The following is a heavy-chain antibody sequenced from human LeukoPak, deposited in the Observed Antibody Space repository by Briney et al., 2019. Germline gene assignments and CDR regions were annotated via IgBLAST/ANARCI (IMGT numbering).Heavy chain of an antibody. V-gene: IGHV3-21*01. Sequence: PGGSLRLSCAASGFTFSSYSMNWVRQAPGKGLEWVSSISSSSSYIYYADSVKGRFTISRDNAKNSLYLQMNSLRAEDTAVYYCARHTSNVVGKRHYFDYWGQGTLVTVSS. J-gene: IGHJ4*02. D-gene: IGHD1-26*01. CDR3: ARHTSNVVGKRHYFDY. CDR2: ISSSSSYI. CDR1: GFTFSSYS.